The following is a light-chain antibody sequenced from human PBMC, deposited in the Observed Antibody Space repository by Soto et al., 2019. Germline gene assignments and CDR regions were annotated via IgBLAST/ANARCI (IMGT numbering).Light chain of an antibody. CDR1: QSVSSN. CDR3: QHYKNWPRT. CDR2: GAS. V-gene: IGKV3-15*01. Sequence: EIVMTQSPATLSVSPGERATLSCRASQSVSSNLAWYQQKPGQAPRLLIYGASTRATGIPARFSGSGSGTEFPLTISSLQSEDFAVYYCQHYKNWPRTFGQGTKVEIK. J-gene: IGKJ1*01.